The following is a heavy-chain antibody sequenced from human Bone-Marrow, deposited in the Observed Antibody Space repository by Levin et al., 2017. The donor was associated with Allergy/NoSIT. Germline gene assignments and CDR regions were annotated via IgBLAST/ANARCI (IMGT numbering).Heavy chain of an antibody. D-gene: IGHD6-13*01. CDR1: GGSISSSSYY. CDR2: IYYSGST. V-gene: IGHV4-39*01. J-gene: IGHJ3*02. CDR3: ARWTSSSWYVEDAFDI. Sequence: SETLSLTCTVSGGSISSSSYYWGWIRQPPGKGLEWIGSIYYSGSTYYNPSLKSRVTISVDTSKNQFSLKLSSVTAADTAVYYCARWTSSSWYVEDAFDIWGQGTMVTVSS.